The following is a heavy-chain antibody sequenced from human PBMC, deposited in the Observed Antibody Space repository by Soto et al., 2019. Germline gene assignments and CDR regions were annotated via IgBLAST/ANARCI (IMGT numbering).Heavy chain of an antibody. Sequence: PGGSLRLSCAASRFAFSSYAMSWVHQAPGKGLEWVSGITNSGGSTYYADSVKGRFTISRDNSKNTLYLQMNSLRAEDTAVYYCAKARTTVTPAYWGQGTLVTVSS. J-gene: IGHJ4*02. D-gene: IGHD4-17*01. CDR3: AKARTTVTPAY. CDR1: RFAFSSYA. CDR2: ITNSGGST. V-gene: IGHV3-23*01.